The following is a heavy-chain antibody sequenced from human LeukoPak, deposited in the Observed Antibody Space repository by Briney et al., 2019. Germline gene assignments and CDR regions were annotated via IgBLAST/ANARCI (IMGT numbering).Heavy chain of an antibody. V-gene: IGHV3-21*01. J-gene: IGHJ6*03. CDR2: ISSSSSYI. CDR1: GFTFSSYS. Sequence: PGGSLRLSCAASGFTFSSYSMNWVRQAPGKGLEWVSSISSSSSYIYYADSVKGRFTISRDNAKNSLYLQMNSLRAEDTAVYYCAGIRREPKDYYYYYMDVWGKGTTVTVSS. CDR3: AGIRREPKDYYYYYMDV. D-gene: IGHD1-26*01.